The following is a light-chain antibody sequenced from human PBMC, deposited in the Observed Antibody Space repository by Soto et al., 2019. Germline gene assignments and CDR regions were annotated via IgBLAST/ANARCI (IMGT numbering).Light chain of an antibody. J-gene: IGLJ3*02. Sequence: QSALTQPASVSGSPGQSITISCTGTSSDVGGYNYVSWYQQHPGKAPKLMIYDVSNRPSGVSMRFSGSKSGNTASLTISGLQAEDEAEYYCISYESRSTVFGGGNKVTVL. CDR3: ISYESRSTV. V-gene: IGLV2-14*01. CDR1: SSDVGGYNY. CDR2: DVS.